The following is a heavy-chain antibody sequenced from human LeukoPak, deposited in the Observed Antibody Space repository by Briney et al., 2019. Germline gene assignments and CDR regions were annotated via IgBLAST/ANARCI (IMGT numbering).Heavy chain of an antibody. CDR3: ARGLTFRGGWYGAFDF. Sequence: PSETLSLTCAVYGGSFSGYHWSWIRQPPGKGLEWIGEINHSGSTNYNPSLKSRVTVSVDTSKNQFSLKLSSVTAADTAVYYCARGLTFRGGWYGAFDFWGQGTMVTVSS. J-gene: IGHJ3*01. V-gene: IGHV4-34*01. CDR1: GGSFSGYH. CDR2: INHSGST. D-gene: IGHD6-19*01.